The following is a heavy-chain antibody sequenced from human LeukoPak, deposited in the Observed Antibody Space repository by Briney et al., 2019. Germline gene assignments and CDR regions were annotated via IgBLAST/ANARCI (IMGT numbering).Heavy chain of an antibody. D-gene: IGHD6-19*01. Sequence: GSSVQVSCKASGYTFTSYALHWLRQAPRQRLAWMGWINPCNGNTKYSQEFQGRVTITRDTSASTAYMELSRLRSEDMAVYYCARVVKYRSGPLTDLLPYYFDYWGQGTLVTVSS. CDR3: ARVVKYRSGPLTDLLPYYFDY. J-gene: IGHJ4*02. CDR1: GYTFTSYA. CDR2: INPCNGNT. V-gene: IGHV1-3*03.